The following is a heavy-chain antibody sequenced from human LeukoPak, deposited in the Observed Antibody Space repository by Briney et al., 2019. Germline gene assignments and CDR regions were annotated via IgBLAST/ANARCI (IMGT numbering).Heavy chain of an antibody. D-gene: IGHD6-19*01. CDR3: AKDRSSSGWYYFDY. CDR2: ISYDGSNK. Sequence: GGSLRLSCAASGFTFSSYGMHWVRQAPGKGLEWVAVISYDGSNKHYAESLKGRFTISRDNSKNTLFLQMNSLRAEDTAVYYCAKDRSSSGWYYFDYWGQGTLVTVSS. CDR1: GFTFSSYG. V-gene: IGHV3-30*18. J-gene: IGHJ4*02.